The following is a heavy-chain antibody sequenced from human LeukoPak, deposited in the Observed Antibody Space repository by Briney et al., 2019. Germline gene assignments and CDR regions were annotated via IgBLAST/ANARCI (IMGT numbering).Heavy chain of an antibody. CDR1: GYTFTSYD. CDR3: ARGGDMITFGGMARFDP. Sequence: ASVKVSCKASGYTFTSYDINWVRQATGQGLEWMGWMNPNSGNTGYAQKFQGRVTMTRNTSISTAYMELSSLSSEDTAVYYGARGGDMITFGGMARFDPWGQGTLVTVSS. CDR2: MNPNSGNT. V-gene: IGHV1-8*01. J-gene: IGHJ5*02. D-gene: IGHD3-16*01.